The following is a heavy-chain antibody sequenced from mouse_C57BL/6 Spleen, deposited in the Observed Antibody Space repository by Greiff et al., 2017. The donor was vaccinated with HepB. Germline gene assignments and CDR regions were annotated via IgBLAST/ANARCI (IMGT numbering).Heavy chain of an antibody. CDR3: AIKGLYYGSSRGFAY. Sequence: VQLQQSGAELVKPGASVKMSCKASGYTFTTYPIEWMKQNHGKSLEWIGNFHPYNDDTKYNEKFKGKATLTVEKSSSTVYLELSRLTSDDSAVYYCAIKGLYYGSSRGFAYWGQGTLVTVSA. CDR2: FHPYNDDT. D-gene: IGHD1-1*01. V-gene: IGHV1-47*01. CDR1: GYTFTTYP. J-gene: IGHJ3*01.